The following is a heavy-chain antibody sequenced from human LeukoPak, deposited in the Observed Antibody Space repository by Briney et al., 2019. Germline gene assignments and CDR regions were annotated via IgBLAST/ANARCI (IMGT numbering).Heavy chain of an antibody. CDR3: ASLYYYGYSYALDV. V-gene: IGHV1-46*01. CDR2: INPSGGST. Sequence: ASVKVSCKASGYTFTGYYMHWVRQAPGQGLEWMGVINPSGGSTSYAQKFQGRVTMTRDTSTSTVYMELSSLRSEDMAVYYCASLYYYGYSYALDVWGQGTTVTVSS. D-gene: IGHD3-10*01. J-gene: IGHJ6*02. CDR1: GYTFTGYY.